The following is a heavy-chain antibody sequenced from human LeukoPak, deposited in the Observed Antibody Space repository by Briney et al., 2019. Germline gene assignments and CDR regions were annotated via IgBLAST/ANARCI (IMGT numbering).Heavy chain of an antibody. CDR1: GFTFSNYG. D-gene: IGHD3-16*01. CDR3: AMGGVATRRFDP. J-gene: IGHJ5*02. Sequence: GGSLTLSCAASGFTFSNYGMNWVRQAPGKGLEWVSLIGRSGATTYYADSVKGRFTISRDNSRNTLYLQMNSLRAEDTAIYLCAMGGVATRRFDPWGLGTLVTVSS. CDR2: IGRSGATT. V-gene: IGHV3-23*01.